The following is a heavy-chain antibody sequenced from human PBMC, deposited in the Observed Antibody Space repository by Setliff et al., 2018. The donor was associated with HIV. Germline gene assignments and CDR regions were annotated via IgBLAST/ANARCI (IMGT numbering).Heavy chain of an antibody. J-gene: IGHJ4*02. D-gene: IGHD3-22*01. CDR1: GFSISSRYY. CDR3: ARDVLDLVISVYGF. CDR2: IYHTGSS. V-gene: IGHV4-38-2*02. Sequence: PSETLSLTCDVSGFSISSRYYWGWIRQSPGKGLEWVGNIYHTGSSYYNPSLNDRATISLDTSKNQFSLKLNSVTAAHTAVYYCARDVLDLVISVYGFWGQGTLVTVSS.